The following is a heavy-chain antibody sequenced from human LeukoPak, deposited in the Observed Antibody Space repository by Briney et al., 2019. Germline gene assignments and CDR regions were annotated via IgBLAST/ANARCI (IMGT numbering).Heavy chain of an antibody. CDR1: GFTFDDYA. CDR2: ISGDGGST. V-gene: IGHV3-43*02. CDR3: AKDKIPYFYGSVDYFDY. D-gene: IGHD3-10*01. J-gene: IGHJ4*02. Sequence: GGSLRLSCAASGFTFDDYAMHWVRQAPGKGLEWVSLISGDGGSTYYADSVKGRFTISRDNGKNSLYLQMNSLRTEDTALYYCAKDKIPYFYGSVDYFDYWGQGTLVTVSS.